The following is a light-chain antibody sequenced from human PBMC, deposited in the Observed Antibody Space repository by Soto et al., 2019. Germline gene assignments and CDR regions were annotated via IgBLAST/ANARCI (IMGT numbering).Light chain of an antibody. V-gene: IGLV2-18*02. Sequence: QSVLTQPPSVSGSPGQSVTISCTGTSSDVGSYNRVSWYQQPPGTAPKLMIYEVSNRPSGVPDRFSGSKSSSTASLTISGLQAEDEADYYCSSYTSSTTYVFGTGTKLTVL. CDR3: SSYTSSTTYV. CDR1: SSDVGSYNR. CDR2: EVS. J-gene: IGLJ1*01.